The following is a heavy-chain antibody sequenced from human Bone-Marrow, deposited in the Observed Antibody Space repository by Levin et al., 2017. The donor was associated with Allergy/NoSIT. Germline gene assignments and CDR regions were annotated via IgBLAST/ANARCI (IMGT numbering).Heavy chain of an antibody. D-gene: IGHD3-10*02. V-gene: IGHV3-53*01. CDR1: GFTVSSHY. CDR3: ARTMFRARNYYYYYMDV. CDR2: IYSGGST. Sequence: PGESLKISCAASGFTVSSHYMSWVRQAPGKGLEWVSVIYSGGSTYYADSVKGRFTISRDNSKNTLYLQMNSLRAEDTAVYYCARTMFRARNYYYYYMDVWGKGTTVTVSS. J-gene: IGHJ6*03.